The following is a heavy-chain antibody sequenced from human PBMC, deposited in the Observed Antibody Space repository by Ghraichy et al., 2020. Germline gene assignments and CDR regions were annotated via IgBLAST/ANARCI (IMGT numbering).Heavy chain of an antibody. Sequence: SVKVSCKASGGTFSSYAISWVRQAPGQGLEWMGGIIPIFGTANYAQKFQGRVTITADESTSTAYMELSSLRSEDTAVYYCARDHTQWPTPYYYYGMDVWGQGTTVTVSS. CDR2: IIPIFGTA. CDR3: ARDHTQWPTPYYYYGMDV. D-gene: IGHD6-19*01. J-gene: IGHJ6*02. V-gene: IGHV1-69*13. CDR1: GGTFSSYA.